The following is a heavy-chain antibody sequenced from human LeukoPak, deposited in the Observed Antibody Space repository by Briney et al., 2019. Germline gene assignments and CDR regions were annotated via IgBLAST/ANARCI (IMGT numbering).Heavy chain of an antibody. J-gene: IGHJ4*02. V-gene: IGHV3-30*18. D-gene: IGHD5-24*01. CDR2: ISSDGSNR. CDR3: AKGRGWLQFFDY. CDR1: GFTFSNYA. Sequence: GGSLRLSCASSGFTFSNYAMHWVRQAPDKGLEWVALISSDGSNRIYADSVKGRFSISRDNSKNTLYLQMNSLRAEDTAVYFCAKGRGWLQFFDYWGQGTLVTVSS.